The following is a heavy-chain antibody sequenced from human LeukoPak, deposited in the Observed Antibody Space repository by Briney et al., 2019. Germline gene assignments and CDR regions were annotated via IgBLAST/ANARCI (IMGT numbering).Heavy chain of an antibody. J-gene: IGHJ4*02. Sequence: GRSLRLSCAASGFTFSSYGMHWVRQAPGKGLEWVAVIWYDGSNKYYADSVKGRFTISRDNSKNTLYLQMNSLRAEDTAVYYCANFVMQAAAGTSVDYWGQGTLVTVSS. V-gene: IGHV3-33*06. CDR3: ANFVMQAAAGTSVDY. CDR2: IWYDGSNK. CDR1: GFTFSSYG. D-gene: IGHD6-13*01.